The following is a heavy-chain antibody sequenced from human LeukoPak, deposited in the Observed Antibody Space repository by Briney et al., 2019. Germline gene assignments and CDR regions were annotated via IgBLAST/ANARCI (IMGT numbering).Heavy chain of an antibody. V-gene: IGHV1-58*01. J-gene: IGHJ3*02. CDR2: IVVASGNT. Sequence: GTSVKVSCKASGFSFTGSAVHWVRQARGQRLEWIGWIVVASGNTNYAQKFQQRVTITRDMSSSTAYMELSSLRSEDTAVYYCATSSGYADAFDIWGQGTMVTVSS. CDR1: GFSFTGSA. CDR3: ATSSGYADAFDI. D-gene: IGHD3-22*01.